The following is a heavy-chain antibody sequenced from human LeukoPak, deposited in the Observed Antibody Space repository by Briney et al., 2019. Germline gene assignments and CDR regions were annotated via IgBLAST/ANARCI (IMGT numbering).Heavy chain of an antibody. V-gene: IGHV1-18*01. CDR2: ISAYNGNT. CDR3: ARDSGSQYYYDSSGYYRYYYYYGMDV. J-gene: IGHJ6*02. CDR1: GYTFTSYG. Sequence: GASVKVSCKASGYTFTSYGISWVRQAPGQGLEWMGWISAYNGNTSYAQKLQGRVTMTTDTSTSTAYMELRSLRSDDTAVYYCARDSGSQYYYDSSGYYRYYYYYGMDVWGQGTTVTVSS. D-gene: IGHD3-22*01.